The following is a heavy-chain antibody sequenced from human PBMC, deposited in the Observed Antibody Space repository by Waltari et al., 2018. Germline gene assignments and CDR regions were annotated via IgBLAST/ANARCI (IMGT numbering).Heavy chain of an antibody. D-gene: IGHD6-6*01. CDR1: GYTFTSSE. CDR2: MNPNSGNT. Sequence: QVQLVQSGAEVKKPGASVKVSCKATGYTFTSSEIKWGMQATGQGLEWMGWMNPNSGNTGYAQKFQGRVTMTRNTSISTAYMELSSLRSEDTAVYYCARPTSSSSLDYWGQGTMVTVSS. V-gene: IGHV1-8*01. J-gene: IGHJ3*01. CDR3: ARPTSSSSLDY.